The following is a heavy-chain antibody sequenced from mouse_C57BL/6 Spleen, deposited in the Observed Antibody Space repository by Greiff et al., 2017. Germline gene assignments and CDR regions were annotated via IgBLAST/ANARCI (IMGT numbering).Heavy chain of an antibody. D-gene: IGHD5-1*01. J-gene: IGHJ4*01. Sequence: QVQLQQPGAELVMPGASVKLSCKASGYTFTSYWMHWVKQRPGQGLEWIGEIDPSDSYTNYNQKFKGKSTLTVDKSSSTAYMQLSSLTSEDSAVYYCATGEYGAMDYWGQGTSVTVAS. CDR3: ATGEYGAMDY. CDR2: IDPSDSYT. V-gene: IGHV1-69*01. CDR1: GYTFTSYW.